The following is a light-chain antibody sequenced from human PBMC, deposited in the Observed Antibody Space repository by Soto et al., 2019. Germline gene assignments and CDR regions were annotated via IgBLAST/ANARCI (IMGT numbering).Light chain of an antibody. CDR2: DDD. CDR3: GTWDSSLSPGGV. CDR1: TSNIGNNY. J-gene: IGLJ3*02. V-gene: IGLV1-51*01. Sequence: QSVLTQPPSVSAAPGQKVTISCSGSTSNIGNNYVSWFQQLPGTAPKLLIYDDDKRPSGIPDRFSGSKSGTSATLVITGLQTGDEADYYCGTWDSSLSPGGVFGGGTKVTVL.